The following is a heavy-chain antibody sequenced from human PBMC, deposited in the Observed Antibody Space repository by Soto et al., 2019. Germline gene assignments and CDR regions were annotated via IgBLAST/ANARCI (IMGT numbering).Heavy chain of an antibody. V-gene: IGHV5-51*01. CDR3: ARQTTVREYSSSWVDY. Sequence: GESLKISCKGSGYSFTSYWIGWVRQMPGKGLEWMGFIYPGVSATRYSPSFQGRVTISADKSISTAYLQWSSLKASDTAMYYCARQTTVREYSSSWVDYWGQGTLVTVSS. CDR2: IYPGVSAT. CDR1: GYSFTSYW. D-gene: IGHD6-13*01. J-gene: IGHJ4*02.